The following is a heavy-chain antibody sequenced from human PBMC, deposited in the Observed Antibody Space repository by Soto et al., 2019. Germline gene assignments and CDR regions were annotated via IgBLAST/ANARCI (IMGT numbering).Heavy chain of an antibody. CDR3: VKVSGSYYYGMDV. J-gene: IGHJ6*02. Sequence: QVQLQESGPGLVKPSGTLSLTCAVSGGSISSSNWWSWVRQPPGKGLEWIGEIYHSGSTNYNPSLTSRVTTSVDKSKNQFSLKLSSVTAADKAVYYCVKVSGSYYYGMDVWGQGTTVTVSS. CDR2: IYHSGST. V-gene: IGHV4-4*02. D-gene: IGHD1-26*01. CDR1: GGSISSSNW.